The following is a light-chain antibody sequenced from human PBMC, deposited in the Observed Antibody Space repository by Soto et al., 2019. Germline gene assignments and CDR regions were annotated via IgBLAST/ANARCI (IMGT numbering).Light chain of an antibody. CDR1: ESIARH. CDR2: AAS. CDR3: QQNYRSISIT. J-gene: IGKJ5*01. V-gene: IGKV1-39*01. Sequence: DIQMTQSPSSLSASVGDRVTITCRASESIARHLNWYQQKPGKAPKLLIYAASSLQNGVPSRFRCGGSGTDFTLTINNLHPEDFATSYCQQNYRSISITFGQGTRLEIK.